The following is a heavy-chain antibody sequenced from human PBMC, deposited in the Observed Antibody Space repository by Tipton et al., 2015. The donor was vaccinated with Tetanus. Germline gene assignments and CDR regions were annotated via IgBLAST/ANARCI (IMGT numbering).Heavy chain of an antibody. V-gene: IGHV4-4*02. J-gene: IGHJ4*02. Sequence: GLVKPSGTLSLTCAVSGGSISSTNWWSWVRQPPGKGLEWIGEIYHSGNTNYNPSLKSRVSISVDTSMNSFSLNLSSVTAADTAVYYCARVGGGSWGNFDYWGQGTLVTVSS. D-gene: IGHD6-13*01. CDR2: IYHSGNT. CDR3: ARVGGGSWGNFDY. CDR1: GGSISSTNW.